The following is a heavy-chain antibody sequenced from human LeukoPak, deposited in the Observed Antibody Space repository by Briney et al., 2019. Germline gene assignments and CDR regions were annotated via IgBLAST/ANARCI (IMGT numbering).Heavy chain of an antibody. J-gene: IGHJ6*02. CDR3: VKGGDWQGNAMDV. V-gene: IGHV3-74*01. CDR1: GFTFSTYY. CDR2: IYNDDSST. Sequence: PGGSLRLSCAASGFTFSTYYMHWVRQAPGKGLVWVSRIYNDDSSTTYAESVKGRFTISSDNGKNTLYLQMSSLRDDDTAVYYCVKGGDWQGNAMDVWGQGTTVTVSS. D-gene: IGHD2-21*02.